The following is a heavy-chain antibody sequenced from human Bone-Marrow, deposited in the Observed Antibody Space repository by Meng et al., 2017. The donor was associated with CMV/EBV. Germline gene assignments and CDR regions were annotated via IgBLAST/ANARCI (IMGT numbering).Heavy chain of an antibody. CDR3: ARAGGYCSSTSCYTPDY. CDR1: GYTFTGYH. V-gene: IGHV1-2*02. CDR2: INPNSGGT. J-gene: IGHJ4*02. Sequence: ASVKVSCKASGYTFTGYHMHWVRQAPGQGLEWMGWINPNSGGTNYAQKFQGRVTMTRDTSISTAYMELSRLRSDDTAVYYCARAGGYCSSTSCYTPDYWGQGTLVTVSS. D-gene: IGHD2-2*02.